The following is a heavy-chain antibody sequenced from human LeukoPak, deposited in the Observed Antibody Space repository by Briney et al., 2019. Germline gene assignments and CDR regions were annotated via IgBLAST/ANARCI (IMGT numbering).Heavy chain of an antibody. CDR3: ARDLRASWYSLGF. Sequence: GGSLRLSCAASGLTVADYGMCCVRQAPRKGLEWVSGIDWSGESTSYADSVKGRFTISRDNSENTLYLHMNDLRAEDAALYYCARDLRASWYSLGFWGRGTLVTVSS. J-gene: IGHJ4*02. V-gene: IGHV3-20*04. CDR1: GLTVADYG. D-gene: IGHD6-13*01. CDR2: IDWSGEST.